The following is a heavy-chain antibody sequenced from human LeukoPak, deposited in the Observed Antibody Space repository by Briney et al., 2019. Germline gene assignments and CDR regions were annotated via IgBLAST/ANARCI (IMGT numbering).Heavy chain of an antibody. CDR2: ISGSGGST. J-gene: IGHJ3*02. Sequence: GGSLRLSCTASGFTFGDYSMTWVRQAPGKGLEWVSAISGSGGSTYYADSVKGRFTISRDNSKNTLYLQMNSLRAEDTAVYYCAKPLALSLYYDGSGDAFDIWGQGTMVTVSS. CDR1: GFTFGDYS. D-gene: IGHD3-22*01. CDR3: AKPLALSLYYDGSGDAFDI. V-gene: IGHV3-23*01.